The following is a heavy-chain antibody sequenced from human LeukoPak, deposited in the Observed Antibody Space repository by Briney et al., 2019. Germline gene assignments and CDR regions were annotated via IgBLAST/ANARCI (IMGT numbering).Heavy chain of an antibody. D-gene: IGHD1-26*01. Sequence: SVKVSCKASGGTFSSYAISWVRQAPGQGLEWMGGIIPIFGTADYAQKFQGRVTITADESTSTAYMELSSLRSEDTAVYYCARVGLEGASGSYQLLLFDYWGQGTLVTVSS. CDR2: IIPIFGTA. J-gene: IGHJ4*02. V-gene: IGHV1-69*13. CDR3: ARVGLEGASGSYQLLLFDY. CDR1: GGTFSSYA.